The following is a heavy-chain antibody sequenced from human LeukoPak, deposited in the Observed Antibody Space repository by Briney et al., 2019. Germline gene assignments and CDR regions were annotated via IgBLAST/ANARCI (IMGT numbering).Heavy chain of an antibody. CDR2: ITSTSDDT. J-gene: IGHJ5*02. V-gene: IGHV3-21*01. Sequence: GGSLRLSCEASGFIFSSYSLNWVRQAPGKGLEWVASITSTSDDTHYAGSVTGRFTISRDNARNSVYLQMNSLRAEDTAVYYCARDGVPGYCSNGVCSYHWFDPWGQGTLVTVSS. D-gene: IGHD2-8*01. CDR3: ARDGVPGYCSNGVCSYHWFDP. CDR1: GFIFSSYS.